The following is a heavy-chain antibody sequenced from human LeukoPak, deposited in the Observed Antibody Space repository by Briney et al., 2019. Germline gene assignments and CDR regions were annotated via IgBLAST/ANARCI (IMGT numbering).Heavy chain of an antibody. CDR1: GGSISSGDYY. J-gene: IGHJ2*01. D-gene: IGHD3-10*01. V-gene: IGHV4-30-4*01. CDR2: IHYSGST. Sequence: SETLSLTCTVSGGSISSGDYYWGWIRQPPGKGPEWIAYIHYSGSTYYNPSLKSRITISIDTSKNQFSLKVNSVTAADTAVYYCARDPRYFYGSGSSSSQDWYFDLWGRGTLVTVSS. CDR3: ARDPRYFYGSGSSSSQDWYFDL.